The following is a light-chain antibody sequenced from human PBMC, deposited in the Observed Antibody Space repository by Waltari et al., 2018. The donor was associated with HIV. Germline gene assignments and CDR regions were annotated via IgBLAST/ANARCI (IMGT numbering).Light chain of an antibody. CDR2: GAS. J-gene: IGKJ4*01. V-gene: IGKV3-20*01. Sequence: ESVLTQSPGKISLSPVERATLPCRASQTVSATYFTWYQQKRGQPPRLLIYGASKRATGIPDRFSSSGSGTDFTLTITRLDPEDFAVYYCQQYGSAPLTFGGGTKVEIK. CDR3: QQYGSAPLT. CDR1: QTVSATY.